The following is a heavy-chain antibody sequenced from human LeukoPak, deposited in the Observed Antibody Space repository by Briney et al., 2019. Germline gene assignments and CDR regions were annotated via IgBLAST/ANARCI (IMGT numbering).Heavy chain of an antibody. CDR2: INHSGST. V-gene: IGHV4-34*01. Sequence: SETLSLTCAVYGGSFSGYYWSWIRQPPGKGLEWIGEINHSGSTNYNPSLKSRVTISVDTSKNQFSLKLSSVTAADTAVYYCARGRGYWGQGTLVTVSS. CDR1: GGSFSGYY. J-gene: IGHJ4*02. CDR3: ARGRGY. D-gene: IGHD3-10*01.